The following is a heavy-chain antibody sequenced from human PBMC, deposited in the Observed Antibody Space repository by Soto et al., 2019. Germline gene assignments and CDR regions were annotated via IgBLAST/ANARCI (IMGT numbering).Heavy chain of an antibody. J-gene: IGHJ5*02. CDR1: GGSISSSAYY. CDR3: ARHATYYDFWSGYWIWFDP. Sequence: SETLSLTCTVSGGSISSSAYYWGWIRQPPGKGLEWIASIYYSGRTHYNPSLESRVTISVDTSKNQFSLKLSSVTAADTAVYYCARHATYYDFWSGYWIWFDPWGQGTLVTVSS. D-gene: IGHD3-3*01. V-gene: IGHV4-39*01. CDR2: IYYSGRT.